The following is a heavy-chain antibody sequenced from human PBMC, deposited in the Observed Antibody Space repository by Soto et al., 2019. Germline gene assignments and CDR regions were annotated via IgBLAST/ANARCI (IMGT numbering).Heavy chain of an antibody. J-gene: IGHJ4*02. Sequence: SETLSLTCTVSGGSISSYYWSWIRQPPGKGLEWIGYIYYSGSTNYNPSLKSRVTISVDTSKNQFSLKLSSVTAADTAVYYCARNTLDCSSTCCYSTMFDYWGQGTLVTVSS. V-gene: IGHV4-59*01. CDR1: GGSISSYY. D-gene: IGHD2-2*01. CDR2: IYYSGST. CDR3: ARNTLDCSSTCCYSTMFDY.